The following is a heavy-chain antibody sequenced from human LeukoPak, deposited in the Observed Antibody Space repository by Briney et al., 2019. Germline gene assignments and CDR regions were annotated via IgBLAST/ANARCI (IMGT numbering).Heavy chain of an antibody. CDR1: GFTFSSYA. Sequence: GGSLRLSCAASGFTFSSYAMHWVRQAPGKGLEWVAVISYDGSNKYYADSVKGRFTISRDNSKNTLYLQMNSLRAEDTAVYYCARGGYYGPGNPDWFDPWGQGTLVTVSS. D-gene: IGHD3-10*01. CDR3: ARGGYYGPGNPDWFDP. J-gene: IGHJ5*02. V-gene: IGHV3-30-3*01. CDR2: ISYDGSNK.